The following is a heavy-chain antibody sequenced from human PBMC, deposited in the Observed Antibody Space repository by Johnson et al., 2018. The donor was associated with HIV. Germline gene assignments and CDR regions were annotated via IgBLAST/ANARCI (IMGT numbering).Heavy chain of an antibody. CDR3: ARRRDTLNIWQESFDV. J-gene: IGHJ3*01. CDR1: GFTFSRHP. V-gene: IGHV3-64*07. CDR2: IASLGDNT. D-gene: IGHD5-18*01. Sequence: VQLVESGGGVVQPGESLRLSCAPSGFTFSRHPMHWVRQAPGKGLEHVATIASLGDNTYYADSVKGRFTISRDNFKNMLYLQMGGLRPDDTAVYYCARRRDTLNIWQESFDVWGQGTVVTVSS.